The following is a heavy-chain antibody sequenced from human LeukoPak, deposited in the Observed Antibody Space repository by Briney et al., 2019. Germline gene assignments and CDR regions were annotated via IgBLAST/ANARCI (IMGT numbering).Heavy chain of an antibody. CDR1: GGSISSSSYY. Sequence: PSETVSLTCTVSGGSISSSSYYWGWIRQPPGKGLEWIGSIHYGGSTYYNPSLKSRVTVSVDTSKNQFSLKLSSVTAADTAVYYCARDGLWIQNAFDIWGQGTMVTVSS. CDR2: IHYGGST. J-gene: IGHJ3*02. CDR3: ARDGLWIQNAFDI. V-gene: IGHV4-39*07. D-gene: IGHD5-18*01.